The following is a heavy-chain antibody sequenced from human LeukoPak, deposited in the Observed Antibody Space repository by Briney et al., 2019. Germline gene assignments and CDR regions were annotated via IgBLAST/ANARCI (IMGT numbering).Heavy chain of an antibody. CDR1: GFTFSSYA. CDR2: ISGSGGST. D-gene: IGHD2-2*02. CDR3: AKILWPLYGYYFDY. Sequence: PEGSLRLSCAASGFTFSSYAMSWVRQAPGKGLEWVSAISGSGGSTYYADSVKGRFTISRDNSKNTLYLQMNSLRAEDTAVYYCAKILWPLYGYYFDYWGQGTLVTVSS. J-gene: IGHJ4*02. V-gene: IGHV3-23*01.